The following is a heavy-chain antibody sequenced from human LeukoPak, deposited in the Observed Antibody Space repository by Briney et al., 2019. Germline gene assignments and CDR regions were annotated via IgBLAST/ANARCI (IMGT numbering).Heavy chain of an antibody. CDR1: GYTFTSYG. CDR2: IIPTFGTA. V-gene: IGHV1-69*13. CDR3: ASAPRYSSSWPNNWFDP. J-gene: IGHJ5*02. D-gene: IGHD6-13*01. Sequence: SVKVSCKASGYTFTSYGISWVRQAPGQGLEWMGGIIPTFGTANYAQKFQGRVTITADESTSTAYMELSSLRSEDTAVYFCASAPRYSSSWPNNWFDPWGQGTLVTVSS.